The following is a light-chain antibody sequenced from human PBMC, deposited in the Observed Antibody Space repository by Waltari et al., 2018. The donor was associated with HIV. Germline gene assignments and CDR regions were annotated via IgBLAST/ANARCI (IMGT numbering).Light chain of an antibody. J-gene: IGKJ4*01. CDR1: QSLLHSNGYNY. V-gene: IGKV2-28*01. CDR2: LGS. Sequence: CRSSQSLLHSNGYNYLDWYLQKPGQSPQLLIYLGSNRASGVPDRFSGSGSGTDFTLKISRVEAEDVGVYYCMQALQTPTFGGGTKVEIK. CDR3: MQALQTPT.